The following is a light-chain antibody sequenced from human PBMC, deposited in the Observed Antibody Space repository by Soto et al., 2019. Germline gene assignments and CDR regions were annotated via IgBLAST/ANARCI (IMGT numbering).Light chain of an antibody. CDR2: AAS. Sequence: EIVLTQSPGTLSLSPGEGATLSCRASQSINSNVLAWYQHKVGQAPRLLIHAASIRATGIPDRFSGSGSGTDLTLTISRLEPEDFAVYYCQQYGSSPMYSFGQGTKLEIK. CDR1: QSINSNV. CDR3: QQYGSSPMYS. J-gene: IGKJ2*03. V-gene: IGKV3-20*01.